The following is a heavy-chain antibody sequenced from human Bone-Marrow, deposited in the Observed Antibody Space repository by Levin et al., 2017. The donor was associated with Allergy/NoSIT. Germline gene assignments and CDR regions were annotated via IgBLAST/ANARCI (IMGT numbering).Heavy chain of an antibody. V-gene: IGHV1-18*01. J-gene: IGHJ2*01. CDR2: ISAYNGNT. CDR1: GYTFTSYG. D-gene: IGHD2-21*01. Sequence: GESLKISCKASGYTFTSYGISWVRQAPGQGLEWMGWISAYNGNTNYAQKLQGRVTMTTDTSTSTAYMELRSLRSDDTAVYYCARKAPPYLCWYFDLWGRGTLVTVSS. CDR3: ARKAPPYLCWYFDL.